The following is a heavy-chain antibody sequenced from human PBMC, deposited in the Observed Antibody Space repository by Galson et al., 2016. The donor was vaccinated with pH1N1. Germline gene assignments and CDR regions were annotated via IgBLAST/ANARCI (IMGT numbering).Heavy chain of an antibody. CDR1: GFTFTSYA. CDR3: ARDSEYSGHEGFH. D-gene: IGHD5-12*01. Sequence: LRLSCAASGFTFTSYAMHWVRQAPGKGLEWVAVILYDGTNEYYADSVKGRFTISRDKTQSTVYLQMNSLRTEGTAVYYWARDSEYSGHEGFHWAQGTLVIVSS. V-gene: IGHV3-30*04. CDR2: ILYDGTNE. J-gene: IGHJ4*02.